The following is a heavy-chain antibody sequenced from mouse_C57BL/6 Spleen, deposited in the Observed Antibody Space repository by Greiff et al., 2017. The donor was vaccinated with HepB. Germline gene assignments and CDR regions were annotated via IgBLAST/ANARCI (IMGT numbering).Heavy chain of an antibody. CDR1: GYTFTSYG. D-gene: IGHD1-2*01. V-gene: IGHV1-81*01. CDR3: AREYGGPPPVDY. J-gene: IGHJ2*01. CDR2: IYPRSGNT. Sequence: QVQLKQSGAELARPGASVKLSCKASGYTFTSYGISWVKQRTGQGLEWIGEIYPRSGNTYYNEKFKGKATLTADKSSSTAYMEFRSLTSEDSAVDFCAREYGGPPPVDYWGQGTTLTVSS.